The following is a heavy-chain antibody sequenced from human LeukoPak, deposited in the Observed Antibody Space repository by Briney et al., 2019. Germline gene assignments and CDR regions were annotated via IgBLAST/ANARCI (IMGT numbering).Heavy chain of an antibody. CDR2: IYYSGST. CDR3: ARGATIFGGNWFDP. Sequence: SETLSLTCTVSGGSVSSGSYYWSWIRQPPGKGLEWIGYIYYSGSTNYNPSLKSRVTISVDTSKNQFSLKLSSVTAADTAVYYCARGATIFGGNWFDPWGQGTLVTVSS. V-gene: IGHV4-61*01. J-gene: IGHJ5*02. D-gene: IGHD3-3*01. CDR1: GGSVSSGSYY.